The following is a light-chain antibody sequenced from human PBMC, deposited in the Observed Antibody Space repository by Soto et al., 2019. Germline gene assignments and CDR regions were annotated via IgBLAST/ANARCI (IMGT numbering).Light chain of an antibody. Sequence: DIQMTQSPSSLSASVGDRVTITCRASQDIRNGLGWYQQKPGKAPKRLIYAASSLQSGVPSRFSGSGSRTEFTLTISSLQPEDYATYYCLQHNVYPPTFGQGTKVEI. CDR1: QDIRNG. V-gene: IGKV1-17*01. CDR3: LQHNVYPPT. J-gene: IGKJ1*01. CDR2: AAS.